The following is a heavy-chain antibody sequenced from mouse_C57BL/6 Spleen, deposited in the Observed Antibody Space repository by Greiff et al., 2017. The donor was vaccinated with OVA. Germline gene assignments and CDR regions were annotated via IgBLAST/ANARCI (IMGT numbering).Heavy chain of an antibody. Sequence: EVQLQQSGPELVKPGASVKISCKASGYTFTDYYMNWVKQSHGKSLEWIGDINPNNGGTSYNQKFKGKATLTVDKSSSTAYMELRSLTSEDSAVYYCARDTSYGNAFDYWGQGTTLTVAS. D-gene: IGHD2-10*01. CDR1: GYTFTDYY. V-gene: IGHV1-26*01. CDR3: ARDTSYGNAFDY. CDR2: INPNNGGT. J-gene: IGHJ2*01.